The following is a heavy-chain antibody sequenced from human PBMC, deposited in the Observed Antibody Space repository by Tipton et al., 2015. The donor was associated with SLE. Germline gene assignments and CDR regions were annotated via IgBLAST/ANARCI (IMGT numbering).Heavy chain of an antibody. J-gene: IGHJ2*01. CDR2: IYYSGST. CDR1: GGSISSYY. Sequence: GLGKPSETLSLTCTVSGGSISSYYWSWIRQPPGKGLEWIGYIYYSGSTYYNPSLKSRITISVDTSTNQISLKLTSVTTADTAMYYCAKADGVVGGQVPYWYFDLWGRGTLVTVSS. CDR3: AKADGVVGGQVPYWYFDL. V-gene: IGHV4-59*01. D-gene: IGHD1-26*01.